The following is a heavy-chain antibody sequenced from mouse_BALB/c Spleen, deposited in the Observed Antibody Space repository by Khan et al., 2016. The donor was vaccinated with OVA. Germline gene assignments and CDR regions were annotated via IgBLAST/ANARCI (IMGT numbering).Heavy chain of an antibody. V-gene: IGHV3-8*02. D-gene: IGHD1-1*01. CDR3: ARNYYGSSYWYCDV. J-gene: IGHJ1*01. CDR1: GDSITSGY. Sequence: EVQLLESGPSLVNPSPTLSLTCSVSGDSITSGYWNWIRKFPGNKLEYMGYINYSGSTYYNPSLKSRISITRAPSTNQSYLQLISVTHEDTATSYCARNYYGSSYWYCDVGGAGTT. CDR2: INYSGST.